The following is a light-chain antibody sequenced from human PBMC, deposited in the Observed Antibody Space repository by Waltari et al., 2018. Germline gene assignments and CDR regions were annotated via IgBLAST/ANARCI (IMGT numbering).Light chain of an antibody. V-gene: IGKV1-5*03. Sequence: DIQMTQSPSTLSASVGDRVTITCLASQTISSWLAWYQQQPGKAPRLLIYRASTLESGVPSRFSGSGSGTEFTLTISSLQPDDFATYYCQQYNSYSITFGQGTRLEIK. CDR1: QTISSW. J-gene: IGKJ5*01. CDR3: QQYNSYSIT. CDR2: RAS.